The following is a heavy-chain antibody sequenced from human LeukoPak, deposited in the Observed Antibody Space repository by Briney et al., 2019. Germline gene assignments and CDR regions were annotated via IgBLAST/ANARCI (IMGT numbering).Heavy chain of an antibody. D-gene: IGHD3-10*01. CDR1: GYTFTNYA. CDR3: ARVESRHYYGSAGGV. J-gene: IGHJ4*02. V-gene: IGHV7-4-1*02. Sequence: ASVKVSCKASGYTFTNYAINWVRQAPGQGLEWMGWITTDTRNPTYAQGFTGRFVFSLDTSVSTAYLQISNLKAEDTAVYYCARVESRHYYGSAGGVWGQGTLVTVSS. CDR2: ITTDTRNP.